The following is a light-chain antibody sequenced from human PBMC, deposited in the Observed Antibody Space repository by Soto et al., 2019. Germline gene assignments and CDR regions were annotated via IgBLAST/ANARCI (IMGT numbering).Light chain of an antibody. V-gene: IGKV1-27*01. CDR3: QKYYRAGFT. CDR2: AAS. CDR1: QGITNS. J-gene: IGKJ3*01. Sequence: DIQMTQSPSSLSASVGDRVTITCRASQGITNSLAWYQQKPGKVPKLLIYAASTLQSGVPSRFSGSGSGTDFTLTISSLQPEDVATYYCQKYYRAGFTFGPGTKVDIK.